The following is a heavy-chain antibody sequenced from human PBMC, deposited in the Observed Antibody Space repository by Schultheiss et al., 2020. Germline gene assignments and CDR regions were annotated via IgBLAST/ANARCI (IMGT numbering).Heavy chain of an antibody. V-gene: IGHV3-33*01. CDR2: IWYDGSNK. D-gene: IGHD3-3*01. J-gene: IGHJ4*02. CDR3: ARRPSDDFWSCYSNTYFDY. Sequence: GGSLRLSCAASGFKFSTYGMHWVRQAPGKGLEWVAVIWYDGSNKYYADSVKGRFTISRDNSKNTLYLQMNSLRAEDTAVYYCARRPSDDFWSCYSNTYFDYWGQGTLGTVDS. CDR1: GFKFSTYG.